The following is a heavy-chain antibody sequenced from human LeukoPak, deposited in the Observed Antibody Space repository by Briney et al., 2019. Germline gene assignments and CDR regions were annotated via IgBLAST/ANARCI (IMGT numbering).Heavy chain of an antibody. D-gene: IGHD3-22*01. Sequence: SETLSLTCAVYGGSFSGYYWRWIRQPPGKGLEWIGEINHSGSTNYNPSLKSRVTISVDTSKNQFSLKLSSVTAADTAVYYCARGLAYYDSSGYQSFDYWGQGTLVTVSS. CDR2: INHSGST. CDR1: GGSFSGYY. V-gene: IGHV4-34*01. J-gene: IGHJ4*02. CDR3: ARGLAYYDSSGYQSFDY.